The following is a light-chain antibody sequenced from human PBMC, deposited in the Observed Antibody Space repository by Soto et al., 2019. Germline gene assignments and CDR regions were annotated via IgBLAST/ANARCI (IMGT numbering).Light chain of an antibody. J-gene: IGLJ2*01. Sequence: QSVLTQPPSASGTPGQRVTISCSGSSSNIGSNTVNWYQQLPGTAPKLPIYSNNKRPLGVPDRFSGSKSGTSASLAISGLQSEDEADYYCAAWDDSLSVVFGGGTKLTVL. V-gene: IGLV1-44*01. CDR2: SNN. CDR3: AAWDDSLSVV. CDR1: SSNIGSNT.